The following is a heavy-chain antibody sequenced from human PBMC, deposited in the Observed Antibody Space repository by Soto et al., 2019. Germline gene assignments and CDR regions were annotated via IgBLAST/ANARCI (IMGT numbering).Heavy chain of an antibody. Sequence: ASVKVSCKASGGSFSSYAIAWVRQAPAQGLEWMGGIIPTFGTPHYAQKFRGRVTITADESTSTAYMELSSLRSEDTAVYYCASGSGTYYYYYYDMDVWGQGTTVTVSS. J-gene: IGHJ6*02. V-gene: IGHV1-69*13. D-gene: IGHD3-10*01. CDR3: ASGSGTYYYYYYDMDV. CDR1: GGSFSSYA. CDR2: IIPTFGTP.